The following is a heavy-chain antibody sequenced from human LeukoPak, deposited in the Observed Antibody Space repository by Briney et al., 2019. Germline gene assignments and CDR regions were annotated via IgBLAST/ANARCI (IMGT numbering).Heavy chain of an antibody. Sequence: PSETLSLTCTVSGGSISSSSYYWGWIRRPPGKGLEWIGSIYYSGSTYYNPSLKSRVTISVDTSKNQFSLKLSSVTAADTAVYYCARRYYDSSGYPPFDCWGQGTLVTVSS. CDR2: IYYSGST. CDR1: GGSISSSSYY. CDR3: ARRYYDSSGYPPFDC. J-gene: IGHJ4*02. D-gene: IGHD3-22*01. V-gene: IGHV4-39*01.